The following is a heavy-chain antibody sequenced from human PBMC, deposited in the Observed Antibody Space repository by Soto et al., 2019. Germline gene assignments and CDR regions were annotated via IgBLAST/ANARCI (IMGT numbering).Heavy chain of an antibody. J-gene: IGHJ6*02. D-gene: IGHD3-3*01. CDR3: ARGAYYDFWSGSYYYGMDV. CDR1: GYTFTSYY. Sequence: EASVKVSCKASGYTFTSYYMHWVRQAPGQGLEWMGIINPSGGSTSYAQKFQGRVTMTRNTSISTAYMELSSLRSEDTAVYYCARGAYYDFWSGSYYYGMDVWGQGTTVTVSS. V-gene: IGHV1-46*01. CDR2: INPSGGST.